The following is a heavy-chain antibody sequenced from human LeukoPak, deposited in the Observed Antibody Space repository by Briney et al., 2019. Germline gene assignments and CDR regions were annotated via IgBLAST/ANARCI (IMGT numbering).Heavy chain of an antibody. D-gene: IGHD3-16*01. CDR1: GYSFTSYW. Sequence: GESLKISCKGSGYSFTSYWIGWVRQMPGKGLEWMGINYPGDSDTRYSPSFQGQATISADKSINTAYLQWSSLKASDTALYYCARHVVMATGRYLDYWGQGTLVTVSS. V-gene: IGHV5-51*01. J-gene: IGHJ4*02. CDR3: ARHVVMATGRYLDY. CDR2: NYPGDSDT.